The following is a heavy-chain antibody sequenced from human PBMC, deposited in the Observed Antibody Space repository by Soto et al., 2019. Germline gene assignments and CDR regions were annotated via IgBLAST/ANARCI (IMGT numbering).Heavy chain of an antibody. CDR3: AKGDSSSWYVNYYYYGMDV. V-gene: IGHV3-23*01. Sequence: SLRLSCAASGFTFSSYAMSWVRQAPGKGLEWVSAISGSGGSTYYADSVKGRFTISRDNSKNTLYLQMNSLRAEDTAVYYCAKGDSSSWYVNYYYYGMDVWGQGTTVTVSS. CDR1: GFTFSSYA. J-gene: IGHJ6*02. CDR2: ISGSGGST. D-gene: IGHD6-13*01.